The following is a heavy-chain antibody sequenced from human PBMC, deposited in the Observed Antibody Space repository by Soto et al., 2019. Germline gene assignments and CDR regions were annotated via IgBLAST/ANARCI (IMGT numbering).Heavy chain of an antibody. CDR1: GYTFTSYA. J-gene: IGHJ3*02. CDR3: ARVGGKMATIEVNAFDI. CDR2: INAGNGNT. V-gene: IGHV1-3*01. Sequence: GASVKVSCKDSGYTFTSYAMHWVRQAPGQRLEWMGWINAGNGNTKYSQKFQGRVTITRDTSASTAYMELSSLRSEDTAVYYCARVGGKMATIEVNAFDIWGQGTMVTVSS. D-gene: IGHD5-12*01.